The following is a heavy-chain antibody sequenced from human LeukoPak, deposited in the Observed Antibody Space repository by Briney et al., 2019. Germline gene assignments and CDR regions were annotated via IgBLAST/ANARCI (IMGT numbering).Heavy chain of an antibody. CDR2: INHSGST. J-gene: IGHJ4*02. Sequence: SETLSLTCAVYGGSFSGYYWSWIRQPPGKGLEWIGEINHSGSTNYNPSLKSRVTISVDTSKNQFSLKLSSVTAADTAVYYCARNSGWWAGDFDYWGQGTLVTVSS. V-gene: IGHV4-34*01. CDR1: GGSFSGYY. CDR3: ARNSGWWAGDFDY. D-gene: IGHD6-19*01.